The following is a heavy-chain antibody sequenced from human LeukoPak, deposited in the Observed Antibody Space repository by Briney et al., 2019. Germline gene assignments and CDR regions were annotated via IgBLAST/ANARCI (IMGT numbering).Heavy chain of an antibody. CDR2: IYYSGST. Sequence: SQTLSLTCTVSGGSISSGGYYWSWIRQPPGKGLEWIGYIYYSGSTNYNPSLKSRVTISVDTSKNQFSLKLSSVTAADTAVYYCARHGIAAAVDYWGQGTLVTVSS. J-gene: IGHJ4*02. CDR1: GGSISSGGYY. CDR3: ARHGIAAAVDY. D-gene: IGHD6-13*01. V-gene: IGHV4-61*08.